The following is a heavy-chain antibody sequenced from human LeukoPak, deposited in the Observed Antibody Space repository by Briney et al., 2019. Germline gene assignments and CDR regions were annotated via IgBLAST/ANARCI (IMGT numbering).Heavy chain of an antibody. CDR3: ARGLLGSNWFDP. CDR2: IYYSGST. J-gene: IGHJ5*02. CDR1: GGSISSGGYY. V-gene: IGHV4-31*03. D-gene: IGHD5-12*01. Sequence: SETLSLTCTVSGGSISSGGYYWSWIRQHPGKGLEWIGYIYYSGSTYYNPSLKSRVTISVDTSKNQFSLKLSSVTAADTTVYYCARGLLGSNWFDPWGQGTLVTVSS.